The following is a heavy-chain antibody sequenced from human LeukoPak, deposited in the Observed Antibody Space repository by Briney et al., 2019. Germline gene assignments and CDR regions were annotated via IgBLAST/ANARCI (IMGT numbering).Heavy chain of an antibody. CDR1: GVSISSSSYY. CDR2: IYYSGST. V-gene: IGHV4-39*01. CDR3: ASFYYYDSSGYIFDY. J-gene: IGHJ4*02. D-gene: IGHD3-22*01. Sequence: SETLSLTCTVSGVSISSSSYYWGWIRQPPGKGLEWIGSIYYSGSTYYNPSLKSRVTISVDTSKNQFSLKLSSVTAADTAVYYCASFYYYDSSGYIFDYWGQGTLVTVSS.